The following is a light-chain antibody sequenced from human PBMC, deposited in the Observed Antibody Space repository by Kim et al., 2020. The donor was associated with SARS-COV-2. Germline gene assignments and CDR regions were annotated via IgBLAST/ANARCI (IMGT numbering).Light chain of an antibody. CDR1: QSVKNN. Sequence: IEMTQSPATLSVSPGERVTLSCRASQSVKNNLAWYQQRPGQAPRLLIYGASTRATDISARFIGSGSGTEFTLTIRSLQSEDLAVYYCQQYNDWPLLTFGGGTKVDIK. CDR3: QQYNDWPLLT. J-gene: IGKJ4*01. CDR2: GAS. V-gene: IGKV3-15*01.